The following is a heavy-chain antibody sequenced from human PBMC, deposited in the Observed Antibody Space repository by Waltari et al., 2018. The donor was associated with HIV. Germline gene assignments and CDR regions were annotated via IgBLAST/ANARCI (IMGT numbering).Heavy chain of an antibody. CDR3: ARGTGPLSPLDL. J-gene: IGHJ3*01. Sequence: QEKLVEHGGAVVQPGGSLRLSCVTPGSEYTTYNVHWVRQAPGKRLEWMAVVWFDENNKNYAESVKGRLAISRNNAKKTLYLQMNRLRVDNTAVYYCARGTGPLSPLDLWGQGTRVTVSS. CDR2: VWFDENNK. V-gene: IGHV3-33*01. CDR1: GSEYTTYN.